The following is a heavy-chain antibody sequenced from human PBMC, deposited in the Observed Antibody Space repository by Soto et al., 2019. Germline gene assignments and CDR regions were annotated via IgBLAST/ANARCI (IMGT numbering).Heavy chain of an antibody. CDR3: ARNYTSGNLYSPRNS. CDR2: IYYSGAT. J-gene: IGHJ5*01. Sequence: LKRKTPGKGLEWIGTIYYSGATHYNPSLRSRITISVDTSNNQFFLKLNFVTAADTAFYFFARNYTSGNLYSPRNSWGHAPLVTVSS. V-gene: IGHV4-39*01. D-gene: IGHD3-10*01.